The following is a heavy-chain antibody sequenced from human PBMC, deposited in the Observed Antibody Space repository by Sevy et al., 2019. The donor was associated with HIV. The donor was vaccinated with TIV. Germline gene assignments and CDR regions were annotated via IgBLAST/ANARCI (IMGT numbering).Heavy chain of an antibody. CDR1: GFTFSSFS. J-gene: IGHJ6*02. CDR3: ARDSYYDTPGYLFGMDV. Sequence: GGSLRLSCAASGFTFSSFSMNWVRQTPGKGLEWISHISSTSTTIDYADSVKGRFTISRDNAKNSLYLHMNSLRDEDTALYYCARDSYYDTPGYLFGMDVWGQGTTVTVS. D-gene: IGHD3-22*01. V-gene: IGHV3-48*02. CDR2: ISSTSTTI.